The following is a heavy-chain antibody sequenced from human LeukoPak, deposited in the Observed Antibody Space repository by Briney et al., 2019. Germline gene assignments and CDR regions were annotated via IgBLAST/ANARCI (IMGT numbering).Heavy chain of an antibody. CDR3: ARGTGGNLHYFDY. D-gene: IGHD2-8*02. CDR2: IYTSGST. Sequence: SETLSLTCTVSGGSISSGSYYWSWIRQPAGKGLEWVGRIYTSGSTNYNPSLKSRVSISLDTSKNQFSLKVNSVTAADTAVYYCARGTGGNLHYFDYXGQGTLXTVSS. CDR1: GGSISSGSYY. V-gene: IGHV4-61*02. J-gene: IGHJ4*02.